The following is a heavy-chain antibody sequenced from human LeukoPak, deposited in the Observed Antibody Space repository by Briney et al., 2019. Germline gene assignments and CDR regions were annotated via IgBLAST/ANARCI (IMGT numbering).Heavy chain of an antibody. CDR3: ARDYCSGGSCYLGAFDI. J-gene: IGHJ3*02. V-gene: IGHV1-2*02. CDR1: GYTFTGYY. D-gene: IGHD2-15*01. Sequence: ASVKVSCKASGYTFTGYYMHWVRQAPGQGLEWMGWTNPNSGGTNYAQKFQGRVTMTRDTSISTAYVELRRLRCDDTAVYYCARDYCSGGSCYLGAFDIWGQGTMVTVSS. CDR2: TNPNSGGT.